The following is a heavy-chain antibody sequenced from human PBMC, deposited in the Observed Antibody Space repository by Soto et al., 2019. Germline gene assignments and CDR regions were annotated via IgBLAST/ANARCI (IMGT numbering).Heavy chain of an antibody. J-gene: IGHJ4*02. CDR1: GFTFGKFG. D-gene: IGHD3-22*01. CDR3: VRDWLNHSFDY. V-gene: IGHV3-30-3*01. CDR2: VSHDGSNK. Sequence: GGSLRLSCAASGFTFGKFGMHWVRQAPGKGLEWVAVVSHDGSNKHYADSVKGRFTISRDNSKNTVYMQMNSLRVEDTAVYYCVRDWLNHSFDYWGQGALVTGSS.